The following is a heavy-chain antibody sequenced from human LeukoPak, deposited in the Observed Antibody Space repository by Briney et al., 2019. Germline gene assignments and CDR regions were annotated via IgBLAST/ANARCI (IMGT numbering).Heavy chain of an antibody. CDR3: AKDHGLRVGATAVGDY. CDR1: GFTFSDYG. V-gene: IGHV3-23*01. Sequence: PGGSLRLSCAAAGFTFSDYGMNWVRQAPGKGLEWVSGISGSGISTYYADSVKGRFTISRDNSKNTLYLQMNSLRAEDTAVYYCAKDHGLRVGATAVGDYWGQGTLVTVSS. J-gene: IGHJ4*02. CDR2: ISGSGIST. D-gene: IGHD1-26*01.